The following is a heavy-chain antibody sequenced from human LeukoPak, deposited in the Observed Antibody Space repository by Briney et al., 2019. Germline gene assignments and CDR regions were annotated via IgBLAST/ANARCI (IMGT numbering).Heavy chain of an antibody. Sequence: GGSLRLSCAASGFTFSSFSMNWVRQAPGKGLEWVSYISSTSSIKYYADSVKGRFTISRDNAKNSLYLQMSSLRAEDTAVYYCATSFGVVNPFDYWGQGTLVTVSS. D-gene: IGHD3-3*01. CDR1: GFTFSSFS. CDR2: ISSTSSIK. V-gene: IGHV3-48*01. J-gene: IGHJ4*02. CDR3: ATSFGVVNPFDY.